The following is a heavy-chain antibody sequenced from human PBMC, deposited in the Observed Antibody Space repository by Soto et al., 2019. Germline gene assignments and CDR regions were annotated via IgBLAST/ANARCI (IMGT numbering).Heavy chain of an antibody. CDR1: GFTFSSYA. Sequence: QVQLVESGGGVVQPGRSLRLSCAASGFTFSSYAMHWVRQAPGKGLEWVAVISYDGSNKYYADSVKGRFTISRDNSKNTLYLQMNSLRAEDTAVYYCARDLEEAVADNFDYWGQGTLVTVSS. CDR2: ISYDGSNK. J-gene: IGHJ4*02. CDR3: ARDLEEAVADNFDY. V-gene: IGHV3-30-3*01. D-gene: IGHD6-19*01.